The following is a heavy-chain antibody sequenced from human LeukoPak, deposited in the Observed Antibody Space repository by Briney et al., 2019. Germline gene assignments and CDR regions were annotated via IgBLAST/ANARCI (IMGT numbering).Heavy chain of an antibody. CDR2: IHPSGGST. D-gene: IGHD5-18*01. CDR1: GYTFTSNY. J-gene: IGHJ2*01. Sequence: GASVKVSCKASGYTFTSNYMHWVRQAPGQGLEWMGVIHPSGGSTTYAQKFQGRVTMTTDTSTSTVYVELSSLRSDDTAVYYCARANLDAAMVYWFFDLWGRGTLVTVSS. CDR3: ARANLDAAMVYWFFDL. V-gene: IGHV1-46*01.